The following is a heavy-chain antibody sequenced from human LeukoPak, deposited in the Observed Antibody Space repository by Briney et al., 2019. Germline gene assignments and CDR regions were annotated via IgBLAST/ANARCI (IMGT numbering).Heavy chain of an antibody. Sequence: GGSLRLSCAASGFTFSSYSMNWVRQAPGKGLEWVSYISSSSSTIYYADSVKGRFTISRDNAKNSLYLQMNSLRAEDTAVYYCARDLYSLGDYWGQGTLVTVSS. CDR2: ISSSSSTI. D-gene: IGHD2-15*01. J-gene: IGHJ4*02. V-gene: IGHV3-48*01. CDR3: ARDLYSLGDY. CDR1: GFTFSSYS.